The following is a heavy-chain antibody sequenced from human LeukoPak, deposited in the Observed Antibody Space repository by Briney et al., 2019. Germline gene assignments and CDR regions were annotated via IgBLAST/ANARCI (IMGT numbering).Heavy chain of an antibody. D-gene: IGHD3-10*01. V-gene: IGHV3-15*01. CDR3: TRIGGGGAFDI. J-gene: IGHJ3*02. CDR2: VKSQSDGGTT. CDR1: GFTFSSYS. Sequence: GSLRLSCAASGFTFSSYSMSWVRQAPGKGLEWVGRVKSQSDGGTTNYAAPVKDRFTISRDDSKTTLSLQMNSLKIEDTAVYYCTRIGGGGAFDIWGQGTMVTVSS.